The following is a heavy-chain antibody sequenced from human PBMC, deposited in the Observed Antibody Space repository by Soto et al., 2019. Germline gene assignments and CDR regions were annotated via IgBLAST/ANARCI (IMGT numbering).Heavy chain of an antibody. V-gene: IGHV2-70*01. Sequence: SGPTLVNPTQTLTLTCTFSGFSLSTSGMCVSWIRQPPGKALEWLALIDWDDDKYYSTSLKTRLTIPKDTSKNQVVLTMTNMDPVDTATYYCARIQGIAAAGTTPQYYYYGMDVWGQGTTVTVSS. D-gene: IGHD6-13*01. CDR1: GFSLSTSGMC. J-gene: IGHJ6*02. CDR3: ARIQGIAAAGTTPQYYYYGMDV. CDR2: IDWDDDK.